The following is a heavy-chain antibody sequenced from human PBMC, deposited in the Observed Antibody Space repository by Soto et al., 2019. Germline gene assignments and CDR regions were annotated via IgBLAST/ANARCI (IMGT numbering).Heavy chain of an antibody. D-gene: IGHD6-19*01. CDR2: IDYTGGTT. CDR3: AKDATRTSGWYYLDY. CDR1: IIIT. J-gene: IGHJ4*02. Sequence: IIITKGWVRQAPGKGLEWVSVIDYTGGTTYYTDPVKGRFIISRDNSKKILYLQMNSLRTEDTAIYYCAKDATRTSGWYYLDYWGRGALVTVSS. V-gene: IGHV3-23*01.